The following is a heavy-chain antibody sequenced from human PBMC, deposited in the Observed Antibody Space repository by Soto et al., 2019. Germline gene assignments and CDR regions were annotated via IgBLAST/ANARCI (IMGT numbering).Heavy chain of an antibody. D-gene: IGHD2-21*02. CDR3: ASAVVVTAVFDY. CDR2: ISSSSTYI. Sequence: PGGSLRLSCAASGFTFSSYSMNWVRQAPGKGLEWVSSISSSSTYIYYADSVKGRFIISRDNAKNSLYLQMNSLRAEDTAVYYCASAVVVTAVFDYWGQGTLVTVSS. J-gene: IGHJ4*02. CDR1: GFTFSSYS. V-gene: IGHV3-21*01.